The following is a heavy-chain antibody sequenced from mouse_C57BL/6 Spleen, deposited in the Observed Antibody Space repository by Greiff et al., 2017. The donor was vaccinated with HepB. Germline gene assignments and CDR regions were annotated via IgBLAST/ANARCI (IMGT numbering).Heavy chain of an antibody. CDR3: ATYYGSSYPDYYAMDY. CDR1: GFTFSDYG. Sequence: EVMLVESGGGLVKPGGSLKLSCAASGFTFSDYGMHWVRQAPEKGLEWVAYISSGSSTIYYADTVKGRFTISRDNAKNTLFLQMTSLRSEDTAMYYCATYYGSSYPDYYAMDYWGQGTSVTVSS. CDR2: ISSGSSTI. J-gene: IGHJ4*01. D-gene: IGHD1-1*01. V-gene: IGHV5-17*01.